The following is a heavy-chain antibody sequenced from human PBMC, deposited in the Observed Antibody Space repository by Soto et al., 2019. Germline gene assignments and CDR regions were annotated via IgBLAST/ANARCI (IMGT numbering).Heavy chain of an antibody. CDR1: GYTFTSYG. Sequence: QVQLVQSGAEVKKPGASVKVSCKASGYTFTSYGISWVRQAPGQGLEWMGWISAYNGNTNYAQKHQGRVTMTTDTSTSTAYMELRSLRSDDTAVYYCARDLAGGNSGIWFDPWGQGTLVTVSS. D-gene: IGHD2-21*02. J-gene: IGHJ5*02. CDR3: ARDLAGGNSGIWFDP. CDR2: ISAYNGNT. V-gene: IGHV1-18*01.